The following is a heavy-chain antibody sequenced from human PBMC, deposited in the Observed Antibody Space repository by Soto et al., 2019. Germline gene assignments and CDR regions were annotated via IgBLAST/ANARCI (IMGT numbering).Heavy chain of an antibody. V-gene: IGHV4-31*03. CDR3: AKDYSKWLRINWFDP. CDR1: GGSISSGGYY. Sequence: SETLSLTCTVSGGSISSGGYYWSWIRQHPGKGLEWIGYIYYSGSTYYNPSLKSRVTISVDTSKNQFSLKLSSVTAADTAVYYCAKDYSKWLRINWFDPWGQGTLVTVSS. D-gene: IGHD5-12*01. CDR2: IYYSGST. J-gene: IGHJ5*02.